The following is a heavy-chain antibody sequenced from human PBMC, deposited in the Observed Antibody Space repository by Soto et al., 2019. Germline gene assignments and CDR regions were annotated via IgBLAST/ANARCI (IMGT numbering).Heavy chain of an antibody. CDR2: IRGGGTTT. V-gene: IGHV3-11*01. Sequence: QVQLVESGGGLVEPGGSLRLSCAASGFRFSDHYMTWIRQAPGKGLEWDSKIRGGGTTTHYADSVKGRFTVSRDNAKNSLYLQMNSLRAEDTAVYYCAGDPYYYGSAFWGQGTLVTVSS. J-gene: IGHJ4*02. D-gene: IGHD3-10*01. CDR3: AGDPYYYGSAF. CDR1: GFRFSDHY.